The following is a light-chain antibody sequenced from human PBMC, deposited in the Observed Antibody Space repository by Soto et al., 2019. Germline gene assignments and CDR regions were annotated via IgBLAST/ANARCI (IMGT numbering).Light chain of an antibody. CDR2: WAS. Sequence: DIVMTQSPDSLAVSLGERATINCKSSQSVLYSSNNKNYLAWYQQKPGQPPKLLIYWASTRESGVPDRFSGSGSGTVFTLTISSLQAEDVAVYYCQQYYSTPPKTFGQGTKVEIK. CDR3: QQYYSTPPKT. J-gene: IGKJ1*01. CDR1: QSVLYSSNNKNY. V-gene: IGKV4-1*01.